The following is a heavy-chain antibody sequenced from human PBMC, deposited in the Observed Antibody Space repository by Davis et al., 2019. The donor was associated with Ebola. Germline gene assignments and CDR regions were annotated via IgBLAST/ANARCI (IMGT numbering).Heavy chain of an antibody. CDR1: GGTFTRHA. J-gene: IGHJ6*02. Sequence: SVKVSCKASGGTFTRHAISWVRQAPGQGLEWMGGIIPIFPITYYAQKFQGRVTMTADESTSTAYMELSSLRSEDTAVYYCAREKITMIVVANTYYYGMDVWGQGTTVTVSS. CDR2: IIPIFPIT. V-gene: IGHV1-69*13. CDR3: AREKITMIVVANTYYYGMDV. D-gene: IGHD3-22*01.